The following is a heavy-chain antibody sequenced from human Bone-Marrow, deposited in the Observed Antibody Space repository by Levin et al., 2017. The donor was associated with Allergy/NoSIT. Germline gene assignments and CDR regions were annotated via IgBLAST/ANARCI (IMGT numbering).Heavy chain of an antibody. Sequence: GGSLRLSCAASGFTVSSNYMSWVRQAPGKGLEWVSVIYSGGSTYYADSVKGRFTISRDNSKNTLYLQMNSLRAEDTAVYYCARDSGDRDPDSSVGIVDAFDIWGQGTMVTVSS. V-gene: IGHV3-53*01. D-gene: IGHD3-22*01. CDR2: IYSGGST. CDR1: GFTVSSNY. J-gene: IGHJ3*02. CDR3: ARDSGDRDPDSSVGIVDAFDI.